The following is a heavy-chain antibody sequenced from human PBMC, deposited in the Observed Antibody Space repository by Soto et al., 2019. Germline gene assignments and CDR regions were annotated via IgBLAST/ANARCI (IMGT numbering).Heavy chain of an antibody. CDR3: AHRPGFSMAFDY. D-gene: IGHD3-10*01. CDR2: IYWDDDT. Sequence: QITLKESGPTLVKPTQTLTLTCNFSGFSLSTYGVGVGWIRQPPGKALEWLALIYWDDDTRFSPSLNSRLAITKDTSNSQVVLTMTHMDPVDTATYYCAHRPGFSMAFDYWGPGSLVTVSS. J-gene: IGHJ4*02. CDR1: GFSLSTYGVG. V-gene: IGHV2-5*02.